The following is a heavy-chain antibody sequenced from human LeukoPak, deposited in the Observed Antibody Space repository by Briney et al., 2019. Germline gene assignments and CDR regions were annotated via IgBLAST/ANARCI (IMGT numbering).Heavy chain of an antibody. CDR3: ARAGYSSGWYAFDI. J-gene: IGHJ3*02. V-gene: IGHV4-30-2*01. CDR1: GGSISSGGYY. D-gene: IGHD6-19*01. CDR2: IYHSGST. Sequence: PSQTLSLTCTVSGGSISSGGYYWSWIRQHPGKGLEWIGYIYHSGSTHYNPSLKSRVTISVDRSKKQFSLKMSSVTAADTAVYYCARAGYSSGWYAFDIWGQGTMVTVSS.